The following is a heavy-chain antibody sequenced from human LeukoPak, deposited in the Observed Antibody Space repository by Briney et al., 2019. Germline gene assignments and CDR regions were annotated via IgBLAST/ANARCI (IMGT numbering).Heavy chain of an antibody. CDR2: VYTSGST. J-gene: IGHJ3*02. Sequence: PSETLSLTCTVSGASISSGSFFWTWIRQPAGEGLEWIGRVYTSGSTYYNPPLRSRVSISIDTSKNQFSLMLSSVTTADTAVYYCARERAGEGALDIWGQGTLVTVSS. CDR1: GASISSGSFF. V-gene: IGHV4-61*02. CDR3: ARERAGEGALDI. D-gene: IGHD3-10*01.